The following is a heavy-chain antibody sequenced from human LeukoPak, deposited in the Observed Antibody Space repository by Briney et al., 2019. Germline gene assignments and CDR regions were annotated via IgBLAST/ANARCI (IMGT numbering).Heavy chain of an antibody. CDR3: AREEYYYGSGSYPEYNWLDP. V-gene: IGHV4-59*08. D-gene: IGHD3-10*01. J-gene: IGHJ5*02. Sequence: SETLSLTCTVSGGSISSYYWSWIRQPPGKGLEWIGYIHYSGSTKYNPPLKSRVTISVDRSKNQFSLKLNSVTAADTAVYYCAREEYYYGSGSYPEYNWLDPWGQGTLVTVSS. CDR1: GGSISSYY. CDR2: IHYSGST.